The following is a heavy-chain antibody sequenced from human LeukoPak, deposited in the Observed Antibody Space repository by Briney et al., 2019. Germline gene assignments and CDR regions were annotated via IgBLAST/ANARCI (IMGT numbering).Heavy chain of an antibody. D-gene: IGHD3-22*01. V-gene: IGHV3-7*03. CDR1: GFIFSSFS. CDR3: ATPLDYYDSSGYHQGGD. Sequence: GGSLRLSCAASGFIFSSFSVNWVRQAPGKGLEWVANIKEDGTNKNYVDSVKGRFTISRDNAKNSLYLQMNSLRAEDTAVYYCATPLDYYDSSGYHQGGDWGQGTLVTVSS. J-gene: IGHJ4*02. CDR2: IKEDGTNK.